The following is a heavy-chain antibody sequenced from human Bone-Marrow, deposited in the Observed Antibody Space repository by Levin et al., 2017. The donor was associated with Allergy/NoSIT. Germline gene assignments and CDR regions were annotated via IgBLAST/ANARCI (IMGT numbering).Heavy chain of an antibody. Sequence: SCAASGFTFSSYAMHWVRQAPGKGLEWVAVISYDGSNKYYADSVKGRFTISRDNSKNTLYLQMNSLRAEDTAVYYCAREGGPTLDYWGQGTLVTVSS. CDR2: ISYDGSNK. J-gene: IGHJ4*02. CDR1: GFTFSSYA. V-gene: IGHV3-30-3*01. CDR3: AREGGPTLDY. D-gene: IGHD3-16*01.